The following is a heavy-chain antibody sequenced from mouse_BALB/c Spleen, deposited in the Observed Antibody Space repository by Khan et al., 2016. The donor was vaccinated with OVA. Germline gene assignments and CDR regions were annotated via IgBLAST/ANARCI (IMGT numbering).Heavy chain of an antibody. Sequence: QVQLQQSGAELVRPGASVKLSCKTSGYIFTSYWIHWVKQRSGQGLEWIARIYPGTDNSYYNEKFKDKATLTADKSSSTAYMQLSSLKSEDSDVYLCAREEALYHVDHWGQGTTLTVSS. CDR1: GYIFTSYW. J-gene: IGHJ2*01. CDR2: IYPGTDNS. D-gene: IGHD3-2*02. CDR3: AREEALYHVDH. V-gene: IGHV1S132*01.